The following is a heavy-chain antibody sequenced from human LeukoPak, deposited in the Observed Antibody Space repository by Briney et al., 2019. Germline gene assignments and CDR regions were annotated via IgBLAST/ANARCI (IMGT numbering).Heavy chain of an antibody. CDR2: IRSKAYGGTT. V-gene: IGHV3-49*03. D-gene: IGHD2-2*02. CDR3: TRDCSSTSCYSRGSRIVFMDV. CDR1: GFTFGDYA. Sequence: PGGSLRLSCTASGFTFGDYAMSWFRQAPGKELEWVGFIRSKAYGGTTEYAASVKGRFTISRDDSKSIAYLQMNSLKTEDTAVYYCTRDCSSTSCYSRGSRIVFMDVWGKGTTVTVSS. J-gene: IGHJ6*03.